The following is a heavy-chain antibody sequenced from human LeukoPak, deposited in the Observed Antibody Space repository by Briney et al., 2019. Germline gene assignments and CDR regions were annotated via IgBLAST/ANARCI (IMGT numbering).Heavy chain of an antibody. J-gene: IGHJ4*02. CDR2: IIPILGIA. CDR1: GGTFSSYA. CDR3: ARLPGGREEHRPHFDY. Sequence: ASVKVSCKASGGTFSSYAISWVRQAPGQGLEWMGRIIPILGIANYAQKFQGRVTITADKSTSTAYMELSSLRSEDTAVYYCARLPGGREEHRPHFDYWGQGTLVTVSS. V-gene: IGHV1-69*04. D-gene: IGHD1-26*01.